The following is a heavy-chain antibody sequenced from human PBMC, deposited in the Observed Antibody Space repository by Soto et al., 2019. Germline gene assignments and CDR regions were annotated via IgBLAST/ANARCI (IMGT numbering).Heavy chain of an antibody. CDR3: AREVGQYYDGSGYQIYFDY. Sequence: QVQLVQSGAEVKKPGASVKVSCKVSGYTFTNYGISWVRQTPGQGLEWMGWLSSYTGNTNYAQKLQGRVTMTTDTATSTAYMELRSLRSDDTAVYYCAREVGQYYDGSGYQIYFDYWCQGTLVTISS. V-gene: IGHV1-18*01. J-gene: IGHJ4*02. D-gene: IGHD3-22*01. CDR1: GYTFTNYG. CDR2: LSSYTGNT.